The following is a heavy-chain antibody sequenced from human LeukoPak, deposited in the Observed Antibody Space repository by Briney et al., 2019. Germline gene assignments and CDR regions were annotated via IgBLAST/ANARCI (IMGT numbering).Heavy chain of an antibody. CDR2: ISSSSSYI. V-gene: IGHV3-21*01. J-gene: IGHJ3*02. CDR1: GFTFSSYS. CDR3: ARDGDYYDSRGDAFDI. D-gene: IGHD3-22*01. Sequence: GGSLTLSCAASGFTFSSYSMNWVRQAPGKGLEWVSSISSSSSYIYYADSVKGRFTISRDNAKNSLYLQMNSLRAEDTAVYYCARDGDYYDSRGDAFDIWGQGAMVTVAS.